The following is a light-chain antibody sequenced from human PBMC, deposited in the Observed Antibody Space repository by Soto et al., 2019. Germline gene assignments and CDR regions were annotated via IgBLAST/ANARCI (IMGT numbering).Light chain of an antibody. V-gene: IGKV1-39*01. J-gene: IGKJ5*01. Sequence: DIQMTQSPSSLSASVGDRVTITCRASQSISSYLNWYQQKPGKAPKLLIYAACSLHSGVPSRFSGSGSGTDFTLTISSLQPEDFATYYCQQSYSTPQITFGQGTRLEIK. CDR2: AAC. CDR3: QQSYSTPQIT. CDR1: QSISSY.